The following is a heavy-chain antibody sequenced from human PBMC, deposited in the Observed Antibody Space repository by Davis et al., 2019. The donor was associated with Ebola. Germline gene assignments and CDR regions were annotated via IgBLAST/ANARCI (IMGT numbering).Heavy chain of an antibody. V-gene: IGHV3-53*01. Sequence: PGGSLRLSCAASGFIVSDKYMSWVRQAPGKGPEWVSVMYRDGRTYYADSVKGRFTISRDNARNSLYLQMNSLRGEDTAVYYCVRDPALVVTGGGWHFDLWGRGTLVTVSS. CDR3: VRDPALVVTGGGWHFDL. D-gene: IGHD2-21*02. J-gene: IGHJ2*01. CDR2: MYRDGRT. CDR1: GFIVSDKY.